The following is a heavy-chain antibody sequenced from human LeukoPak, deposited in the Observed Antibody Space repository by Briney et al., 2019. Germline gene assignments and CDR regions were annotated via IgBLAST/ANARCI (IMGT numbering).Heavy chain of an antibody. CDR2: IWYDGSNK. J-gene: IGHJ4*02. D-gene: IGHD4-17*01. CDR1: GFSFSNYD. V-gene: IGHV3-33*01. CDR3: ARGDPTVTTKQNFDY. Sequence: GRSLRLSCAASGFSFSNYDMHWVRQAPGKGRGWVAVIWYDGSNKYYADSVKGRFTISRDNSKNTLYLQMNSLRVEDTAVYYCARGDPTVTTKQNFDYWGQGTLVTVSS.